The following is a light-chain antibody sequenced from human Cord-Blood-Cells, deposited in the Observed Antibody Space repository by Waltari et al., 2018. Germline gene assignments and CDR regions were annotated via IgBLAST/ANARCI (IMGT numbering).Light chain of an antibody. Sequence: SYELTQPPSVSVSPGQTASITCSVVKLGDTYACWYQQKPEQSPVLVIYQDSKPPAGITERFSGSTSGNTATLTISRTQAMDEADYYCQTWDSSTDVFGTGTKVTVL. CDR2: QDS. CDR1: KLGDTY. V-gene: IGLV3-1*01. J-gene: IGLJ1*01. CDR3: QTWDSSTDV.